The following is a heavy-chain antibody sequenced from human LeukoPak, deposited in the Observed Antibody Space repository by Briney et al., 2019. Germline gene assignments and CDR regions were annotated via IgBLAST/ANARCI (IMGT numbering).Heavy chain of an antibody. Sequence: ASVKVSCKASGYTFTTYGISWVRQAPGQGLEWMGWISASKGNTNYAQKFQDRVSVTTDTSTSTAYMELRSLTSDDTAVYYCARRRLGSGGWFPFDYWGQGTLVTVSS. V-gene: IGHV1-18*01. D-gene: IGHD2-15*01. CDR2: ISASKGNT. CDR3: ARRRLGSGGWFPFDY. CDR1: GYTFTTYG. J-gene: IGHJ4*02.